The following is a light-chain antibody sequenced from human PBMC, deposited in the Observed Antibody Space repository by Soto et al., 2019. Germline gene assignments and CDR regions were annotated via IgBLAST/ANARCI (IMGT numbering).Light chain of an antibody. Sequence: QSALTQPASVSGSPGQSITISCTGSSSDVGGYNYVSWYQQHPGKAPKLMIYEVSNRPSGISNRFSGSKSGNTASLTLSGLQAEDEADYYCSSYTRSSPLVFGGGTQLTVL. CDR2: EVS. CDR1: SSDVGGYNY. CDR3: SSYTRSSPLV. J-gene: IGLJ2*01. V-gene: IGLV2-14*01.